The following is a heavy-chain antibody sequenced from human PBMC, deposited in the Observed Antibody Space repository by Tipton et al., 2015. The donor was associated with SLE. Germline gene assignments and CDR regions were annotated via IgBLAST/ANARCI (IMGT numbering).Heavy chain of an antibody. V-gene: IGHV3-74*01. CDR1: GFTFINFA. D-gene: IGHD2-8*02. J-gene: IGHJ6*02. CDR2: IYMDGSTT. CDR3: GTTSTDYGMDV. Sequence: SLRLSCAASGFTFINFAMNWVRQAPGKGLVWVSRIYMDGSTTNYADSVKGRFTISRDNAKSMVYLQMNSLRDEDTAVYHCGTTSTDYGMDVWGQGTTVTVSS.